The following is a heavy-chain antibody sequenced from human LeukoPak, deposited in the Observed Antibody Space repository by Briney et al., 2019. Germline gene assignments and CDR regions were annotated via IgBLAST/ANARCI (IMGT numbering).Heavy chain of an antibody. CDR1: GGSISSYY. CDR2: IYYSGST. V-gene: IGHV4-59*08. CDR3: ARSSYSSSSHWFDP. Sequence: TPSETLSLTCTVSGGSISSYYWSWIRQPPGKGLEWIGYIYYSGSTNYNPSLKSRVTISVDTSKNQFSLKLSSVTAADTAVYYCARSSYSSSSHWFDPWGQGTLVTVSS. D-gene: IGHD6-6*01. J-gene: IGHJ5*02.